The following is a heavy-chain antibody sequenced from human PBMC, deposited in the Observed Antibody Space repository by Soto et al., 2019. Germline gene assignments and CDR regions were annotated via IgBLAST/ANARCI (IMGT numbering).Heavy chain of an antibody. CDR2: INHSGST. J-gene: IGHJ4*02. CDR3: ASKRTMVRGVIAFDY. Sequence: SETLSLTCAFYGGSFSGYYWSWIRQPPGKGLEWIGEINHSGSTNYNPSLKSRVTISVDTSKNQFSLKLSSVTAADTAVYYCASKRTMVRGVIAFDYWGQGTLVTVSS. D-gene: IGHD3-10*01. CDR1: GGSFSGYY. V-gene: IGHV4-34*01.